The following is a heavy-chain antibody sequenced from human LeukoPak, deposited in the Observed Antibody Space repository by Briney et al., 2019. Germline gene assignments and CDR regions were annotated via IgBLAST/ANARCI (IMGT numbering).Heavy chain of an antibody. CDR2: IDWDDDT. V-gene: IGHV2-70*17. D-gene: IGHD2-15*01. CDR1: GFSRNTRGMC. Sequence: ESGPALVKPTQTLTLTCTFSGFSRNTRGMCVSWIRQTTGKALEWLARIDWDDDTFYRTSLKTRLTISKDTSKNHVVLTMTNMDPVDTATYYCARVVVVGPLYFDYWGQGTLVTVSS. CDR3: ARVVVVGPLYFDY. J-gene: IGHJ4*02.